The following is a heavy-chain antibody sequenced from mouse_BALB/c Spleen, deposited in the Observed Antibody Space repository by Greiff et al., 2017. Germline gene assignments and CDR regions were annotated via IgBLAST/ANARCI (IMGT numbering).Heavy chain of an antibody. V-gene: IGHV5-12-2*01. CDR2: ISNGGGST. D-gene: IGHD2-10*02. J-gene: IGHJ1*01. Sequence: EVKLMESGGGLVQPGGSLKLSCAASGFTFSSYTMSWVRQTPEKRLEWVAYISNGGGSTYYPDTVKGRFTISRDNAKNTLYLQMSSLKSEDTAMYYCARPLYGNYSYWYFDVWGAGTTVTVSS. CDR3: ARPLYGNYSYWYFDV. CDR1: GFTFSSYT.